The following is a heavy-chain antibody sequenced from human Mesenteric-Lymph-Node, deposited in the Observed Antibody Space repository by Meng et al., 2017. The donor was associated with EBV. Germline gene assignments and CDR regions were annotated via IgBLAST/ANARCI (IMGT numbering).Heavy chain of an antibody. CDR3: ARLVLGKQGWLIDY. D-gene: IGHD6-19*01. Sequence: QVQLVQSGAEVKKPGASVMGSCVASGYTFTNYDINWVRQGTGHGLEWMGWVSPNSGTTGYAPKFQDRVTLTRDTSISTAYMELSSLTSEDTAVYYCARLVLGKQGWLIDYWGPGSLVTVSS. J-gene: IGHJ4*02. CDR2: VSPNSGTT. V-gene: IGHV1-8*01. CDR1: GYTFTNYD.